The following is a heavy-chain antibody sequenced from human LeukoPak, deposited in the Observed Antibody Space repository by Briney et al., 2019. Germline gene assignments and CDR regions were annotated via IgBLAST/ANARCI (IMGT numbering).Heavy chain of an antibody. V-gene: IGHV3-66*02. CDR1: GFDVSTMW. Sequence: GGSLRLPCAASGFDVSTMWMIWVRQAPGKGLEWISVLASDDRTHYADSVKGRFSISRDNLKNTIYLQMSSLRVEDTALYYCAKDLHNYGLDVWGQGTTVTVSS. J-gene: IGHJ6*02. CDR2: LASDDRT. CDR3: AKDLHNYGLDV.